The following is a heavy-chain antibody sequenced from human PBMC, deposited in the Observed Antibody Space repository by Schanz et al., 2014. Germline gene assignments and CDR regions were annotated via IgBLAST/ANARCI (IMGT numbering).Heavy chain of an antibody. Sequence: EVQLVESGGGLVQPGGSLRLSCAASGFTFNNYDMNWVRLVPGKGLECVSGISGGGGSAYYADSVKGRFTISRDNSKNTLYLQMSSLRAEDTAVYYCAKVWGSDYFYPFDYWGQGTLVIVSS. CDR2: ISGGGGSA. D-gene: IGHD3-22*01. CDR3: AKVWGSDYFYPFDY. J-gene: IGHJ4*02. V-gene: IGHV3-23*04. CDR1: GFTFNNYD.